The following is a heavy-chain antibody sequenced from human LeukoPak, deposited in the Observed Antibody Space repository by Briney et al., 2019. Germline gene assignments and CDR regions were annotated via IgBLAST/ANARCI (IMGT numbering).Heavy chain of an antibody. CDR1: GGSLYTSSYY. Sequence: SETLSLTCSVSGGSLYTSSYYWGWIRQPPGKGLEWIGNIYYSGSTYYNPSLKSRVTISVDTSKNQFSLKLSSVTAADTAVYYCARDWEGDLDYWGQGTLVTVSS. V-gene: IGHV4-39*07. CDR2: IYYSGST. J-gene: IGHJ4*02. D-gene: IGHD1-26*01. CDR3: ARDWEGDLDY.